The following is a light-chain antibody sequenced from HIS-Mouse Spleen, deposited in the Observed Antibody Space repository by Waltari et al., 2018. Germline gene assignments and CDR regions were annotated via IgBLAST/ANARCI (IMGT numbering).Light chain of an antibody. Sequence: QSALTQPASVSGSPGQSITISCTGTSSDVGGYNYVSWYQQHPGKAPKLMIYEVSNRPSGGSNRFSGSKSGNTASLTISGLQAEDDADYYCSSYTSSSTWVFGGGTKLTVL. CDR2: EVS. CDR3: SSYTSSSTWV. CDR1: SSDVGGYNY. J-gene: IGLJ2*01. V-gene: IGLV2-14*01.